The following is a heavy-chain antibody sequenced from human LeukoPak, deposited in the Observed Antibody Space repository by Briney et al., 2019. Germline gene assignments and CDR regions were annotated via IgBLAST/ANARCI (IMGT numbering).Heavy chain of an antibody. CDR1: GGSISSYY. CDR3: ARDQNGDGYNPYDWYFDL. V-gene: IGHV4-59*12. J-gene: IGHJ2*01. D-gene: IGHD5-24*01. CDR2: IYYSGST. Sequence: SETLSLTCTVSGGSISSYYWSWIRQPPGKGLEWIGYIYYSGSTNYNPSLKSRVTISVDTSKNQFSLKLSSVTAADTAVYYCARDQNGDGYNPYDWYFDLWGRGTLVTVSS.